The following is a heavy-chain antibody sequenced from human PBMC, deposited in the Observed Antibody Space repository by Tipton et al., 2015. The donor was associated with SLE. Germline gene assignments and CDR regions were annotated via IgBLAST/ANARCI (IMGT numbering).Heavy chain of an antibody. D-gene: IGHD3-16*01. CDR3: ARDWGSYTDSGAFDI. Sequence: LRLSCTVSGGSISSSSYYWGWIRQPPGKGLEWIGSIYYSGSTYYNPSLKSRVTISVDTSKNQFSLKLSSVTAADTAVYYCARDWGSYTDSGAFDIWGQGTMVTVSS. CDR1: GGSISSSSYY. V-gene: IGHV4-39*07. CDR2: IYYSGST. J-gene: IGHJ3*02.